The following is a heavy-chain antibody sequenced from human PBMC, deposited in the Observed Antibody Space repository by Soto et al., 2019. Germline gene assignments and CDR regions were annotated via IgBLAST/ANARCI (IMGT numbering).Heavy chain of an antibody. V-gene: IGHV3-15*01. CDR3: TTVTPPG. J-gene: IGHJ4*02. CDR2: IKSKTEGGTT. Sequence: PGASLILSCVSSGFTFNNAWMTWVRQAPGKGLEWVGRIKSKTEGGTTDYAAPVKGRFTLSRDDSKNTLYLQMNSLKTEDSAVYYCTTVTPPGWGQGT. CDR1: GFTFNNAW.